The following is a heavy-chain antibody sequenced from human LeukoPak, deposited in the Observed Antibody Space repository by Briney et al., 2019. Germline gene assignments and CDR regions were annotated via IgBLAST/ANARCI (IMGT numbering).Heavy chain of an antibody. CDR3: ARDRRDYGDPDAFDI. V-gene: IGHV6-1*01. J-gene: IGHJ3*02. Sequence: SQTLSLTCAISGDSVSSNIAAWNWIRQSPSRGLEWLGRTYYRSKRYNDYAVSVKSRITINPDTSKNQFSLQLNSVSPEDTAVYYCARDRRDYGDPDAFDIWGQGTMVTVSS. CDR2: TYYRSKRYN. D-gene: IGHD4-17*01. CDR1: GDSVSSNIAA.